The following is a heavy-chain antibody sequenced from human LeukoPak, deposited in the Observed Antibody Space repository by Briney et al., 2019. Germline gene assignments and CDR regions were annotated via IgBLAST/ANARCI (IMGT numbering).Heavy chain of an antibody. J-gene: IGHJ6*02. V-gene: IGHV3-7*01. CDR2: MKGDGSDK. Sequence: GGSLRLSCAASGFSFSTYWMAWVRQAPGRGLEWVANMKGDGSDKYYLESVTGRFTISRDNAKNSLYLQMNSLGAKDTGVYYCASYRVSHGMDVWGQGTTVTVSS. D-gene: IGHD5/OR15-5a*01. CDR1: GFSFSTYW. CDR3: ASYRVSHGMDV.